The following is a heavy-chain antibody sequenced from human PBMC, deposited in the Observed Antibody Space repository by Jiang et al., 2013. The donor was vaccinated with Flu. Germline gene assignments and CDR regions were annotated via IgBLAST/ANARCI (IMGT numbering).Heavy chain of an antibody. CDR2: TYYRSKWYN. J-gene: IGHJ6*02. CDR1: GDSVSSNSAA. V-gene: IGHV6-1*01. D-gene: IGHD6-13*01. Sequence: QTLSLTCAISGDSVSSNSAAWNWIRQSPSRGLEWLGRTYYRSKWYNDYAVSVKSRITINPDTSKNQFSLQLNSVTPEDTAVYYCARDPGIAAAGPRSDSRYGMDVWGQGTTVTVSS. CDR3: ARDPGIAAAGPRSDSRYGMDV.